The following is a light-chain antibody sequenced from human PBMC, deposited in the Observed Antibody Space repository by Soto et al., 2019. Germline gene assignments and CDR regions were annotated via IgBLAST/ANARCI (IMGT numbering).Light chain of an antibody. CDR1: SSNIGNNY. CDR2: DNS. Sequence: QSVLTQPPSVSAAPGQKVTISCSGSSSNIGNNYVSWYQQFPGTAPKLLIYDNSKRSSGIPDRFSGSKSATSATLGITGLQTGDEADYYCGTWDDSLTGRVFGGGTQLTVL. J-gene: IGLJ3*02. V-gene: IGLV1-51*01. CDR3: GTWDDSLTGRV.